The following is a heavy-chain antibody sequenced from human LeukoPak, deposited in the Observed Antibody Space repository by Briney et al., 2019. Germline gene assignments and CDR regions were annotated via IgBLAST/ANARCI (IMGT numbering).Heavy chain of an antibody. J-gene: IGHJ4*02. CDR3: ARCRDGYNTYYFDY. V-gene: IGHV3-11*01. D-gene: IGHD5-24*01. CDR1: GFTFSDYY. CDR2: ISSSGSTI. Sequence: GGSLRLSCAASGFTFSDYYMSWIRQAPGKGLGWVSYISSSGSTIYYADSVKGRFTISRDNAKNSLYLQMNSLRAEDTAVYYCARCRDGYNTYYFDYWGQGTLVTVSS.